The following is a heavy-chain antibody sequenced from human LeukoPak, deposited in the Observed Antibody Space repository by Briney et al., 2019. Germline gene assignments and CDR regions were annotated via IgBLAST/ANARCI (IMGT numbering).Heavy chain of an antibody. V-gene: IGHV1-69*13. CDR2: IIPIFGTA. J-gene: IGHJ4*02. CDR1: GGTFSSYA. Sequence: SVKVSCKASGGTFSSYAISWVRQAPGQGLEWMGGIIPIFGTANYAQKFQGRVTITADESTSTAYMELSSLRSEDTAVYYCARSPYGDYAGAWEYWGQGTLVTVSS. CDR3: ARSPYGDYAGAWEY. D-gene: IGHD4-17*01.